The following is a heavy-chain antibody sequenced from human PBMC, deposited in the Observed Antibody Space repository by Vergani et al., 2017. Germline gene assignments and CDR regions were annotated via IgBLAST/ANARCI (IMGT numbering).Heavy chain of an antibody. CDR3: ARRHEYYYDSSGYLDR. V-gene: IGHV3-48*04. D-gene: IGHD3-22*01. Sequence: EVQLVESGGGLVQPGGSLRLSCAASGFTFSSYSMNWVRQAPGKGLEWVSYISSSSSTIYYADSVKGRFTISRDNAKNSLYLQMNSLRAEDTAVYYCARRHEYYYDSSGYLDRWGQGTLVTVSS. CDR2: ISSSSSTI. CDR1: GFTFSSYS. J-gene: IGHJ4*02.